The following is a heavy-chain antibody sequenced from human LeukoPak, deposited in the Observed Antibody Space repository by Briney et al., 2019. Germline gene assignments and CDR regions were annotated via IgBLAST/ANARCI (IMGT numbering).Heavy chain of an antibody. V-gene: IGHV3-30*02. CDR1: GFIFNNYG. D-gene: IGHD2-2*01. J-gene: IGHJ3*02. CDR3: AKDLCSSTSCYLDI. Sequence: PGGSLRLSCAAPGFIFNNYGMHWVRQAPGRGLEWVAFIRYDGSKKYYVDSVKGRFTISRDNTKNTLYVQVNGLRVDDTAVYYCAKDLCSSTSCYLDIWGQGAMVTVSS. CDR2: IRYDGSKK.